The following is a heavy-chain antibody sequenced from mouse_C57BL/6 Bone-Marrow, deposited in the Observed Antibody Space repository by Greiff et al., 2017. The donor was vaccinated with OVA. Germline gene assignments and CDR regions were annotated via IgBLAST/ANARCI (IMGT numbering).Heavy chain of an antibody. CDR3: AREPIYYYGSSLDY. CDR2: IHPNSGST. CDR1: GYTFTSYW. D-gene: IGHD1-1*01. J-gene: IGHJ2*01. Sequence: QVQLQQPGADLVKPGASVKLSCKASGYTFTSYWMHWVKQRPGQGLEWIGMIHPNSGSTNYNEKFKSKATLTVDKSSSTAYMQLSSLTSEDSAVYYCAREPIYYYGSSLDYWGQGTTLTVSS. V-gene: IGHV1-64*01.